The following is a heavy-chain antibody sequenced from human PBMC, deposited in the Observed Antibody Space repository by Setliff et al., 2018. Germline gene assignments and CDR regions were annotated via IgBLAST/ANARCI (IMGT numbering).Heavy chain of an antibody. CDR2: IHYSGGI. J-gene: IGHJ5*02. D-gene: IGHD3-3*01. Sequence: PSETLSLTCTVSGGSISSHYWSWIRQPPGKGLEWIGYIHYSGGINYNPSLKSRVTISVDTSKNQFSLKMTSMTAADTAVYYCARASWYYDFWSGSEGSGWFDPWGQGTLVTVSS. CDR3: ARASWYYDFWSGSEGSGWFDP. V-gene: IGHV4-59*11. CDR1: GGSISSHY.